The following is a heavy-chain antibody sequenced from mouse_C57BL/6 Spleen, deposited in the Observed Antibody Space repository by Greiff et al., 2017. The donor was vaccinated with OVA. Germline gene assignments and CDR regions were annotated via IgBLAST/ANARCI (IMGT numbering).Heavy chain of an antibody. Sequence: QVQLQQSGPELVKPGASVKISCTASGYAFSSSWMNWVKQRPGKGLEWIGRIYPGDGDTNYNGKFKGKATLTADKSSSTAYMKLSSLTSEDSAVYFCARDYGSSSGYAMDYWGQGTSVTVSS. V-gene: IGHV1-82*01. CDR3: ARDYGSSSGYAMDY. J-gene: IGHJ4*01. D-gene: IGHD1-1*01. CDR2: IYPGDGDT. CDR1: GYAFSSSW.